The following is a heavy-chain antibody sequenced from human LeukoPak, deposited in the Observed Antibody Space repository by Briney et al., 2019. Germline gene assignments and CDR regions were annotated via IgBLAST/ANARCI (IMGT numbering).Heavy chain of an antibody. Sequence: SETLSLTCTVSGGSISSYYWSWIRQPPGKGLEWIGYIYYSGSTNYNPSLKSRVTISVDTSKNQFSLKLSSVTAADTAVYYCARVGVSGAYYYYMDVWGKGTTVTISS. CDR2: IYYSGST. CDR3: ARVGVSGAYYYYMDV. V-gene: IGHV4-59*08. D-gene: IGHD2-8*02. CDR1: GGSISSYY. J-gene: IGHJ6*03.